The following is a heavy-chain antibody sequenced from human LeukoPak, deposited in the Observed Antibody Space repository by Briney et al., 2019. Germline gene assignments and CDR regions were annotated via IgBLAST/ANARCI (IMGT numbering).Heavy chain of an antibody. J-gene: IGHJ4*02. D-gene: IGHD3-10*01. V-gene: IGHV4-61*02. Sequence: PSETLSLTCTVSGGSISSGSYYWSWIRQPAGKGLEWIGRIYTSGSTNYNPSLKSRVTISVDTSKNQFSLKLSSVTAADTAVYYCARHGPKSLLLWFGTGVYYFDYWGQGTLVTVSS. CDR2: IYTSGST. CDR1: GGSISSGSYY. CDR3: ARHGPKSLLLWFGTGVYYFDY.